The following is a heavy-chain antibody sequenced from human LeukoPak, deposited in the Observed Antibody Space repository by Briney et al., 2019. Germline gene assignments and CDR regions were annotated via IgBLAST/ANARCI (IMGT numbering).Heavy chain of an antibody. CDR1: GFTFSDYY. CDR3: ARVLSSDWYYFDY. CDR2: ISSSGSTI. J-gene: IGHJ4*02. Sequence: KPGGSLRLSCAASGFTFSDYYMSWIRQAPGEGLEWVSYISSSGSTIYYADSVKGRFTISRDNAKNSLYLQMNSLRAEDTAVYYCARVLSSDWYYFDYWGQGTLVTVSS. V-gene: IGHV3-11*01. D-gene: IGHD6-19*01.